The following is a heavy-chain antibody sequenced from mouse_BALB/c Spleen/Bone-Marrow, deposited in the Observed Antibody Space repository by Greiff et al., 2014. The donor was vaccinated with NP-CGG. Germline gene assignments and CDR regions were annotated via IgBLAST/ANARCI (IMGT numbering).Heavy chain of an antibody. CDR2: IWAGGST. CDR1: GFSLTSYG. CDR3: ASNPYFDY. D-gene: IGHD6-1*01. Sequence: QVQLQQPGPGLVAPSQSLSITCTVSGFSLTSYGVHWVRQPPGKGLEWLGVIWAGGSTNYNSAPMSRLSISKDNSKSQVFLKMNSLQTDDTAMYYCASNPYFDYWGQGTTLTVSS. V-gene: IGHV2-9*02. J-gene: IGHJ2*01.